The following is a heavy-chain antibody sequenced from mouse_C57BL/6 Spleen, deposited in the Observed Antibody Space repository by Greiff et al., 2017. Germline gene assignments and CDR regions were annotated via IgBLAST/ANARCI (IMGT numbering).Heavy chain of an antibody. Sequence: QVQLQQSGAELVRPGASVTLSCKASGYTFTDYEMHWVKQTPVHGLEWIGAIDPETGGTAYNQKFKGKAILTADKSSSTAYMELRSLTSEVSAVYYCTRGGLIYYFDSWGKGTTLTVSS. CDR2: IDPETGGT. CDR3: TRGGLIYYFDS. CDR1: GYTFTDYE. J-gene: IGHJ2*01. V-gene: IGHV1-15*01. D-gene: IGHD6-1*01.